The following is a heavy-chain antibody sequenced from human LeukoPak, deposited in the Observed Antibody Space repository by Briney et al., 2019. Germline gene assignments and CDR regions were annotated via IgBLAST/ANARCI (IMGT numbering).Heavy chain of an antibody. D-gene: IGHD3-16*02. Sequence: ASVKVSCKASGYTFTGYYMHWVRQAPGQGLEWMGWINPNSGGTNYAQKFQGRVTMTRDTSTSTAYMELRSLRSDDTAVYYCARGSTFGGVIGRRQIPPQKYFDPWGQGTLVSVSS. CDR1: GYTFTGYY. V-gene: IGHV1-2*02. J-gene: IGHJ5*02. CDR3: ARGSTFGGVIGRRQIPPQKYFDP. CDR2: INPNSGGT.